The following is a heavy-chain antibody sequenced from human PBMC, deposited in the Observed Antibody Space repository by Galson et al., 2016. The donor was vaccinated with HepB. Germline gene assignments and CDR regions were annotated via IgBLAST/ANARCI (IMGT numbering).Heavy chain of an antibody. CDR3: AKDRVIGYSYGSSSGYYGMDV. CDR2: ISGSGGYT. Sequence: SLRLSCAASGFTFNNYAMNWVRQAPGKGLEWVSAISGSGGYTYYAGSVKGRFTISRVNSKNTLYLQMDRLRVKDTAVYYCAKDRVIGYSYGSSSGYYGMDVWGPGTTVTVSS. D-gene: IGHD5-18*01. V-gene: IGHV3-23*01. CDR1: GFTFNNYA. J-gene: IGHJ6*02.